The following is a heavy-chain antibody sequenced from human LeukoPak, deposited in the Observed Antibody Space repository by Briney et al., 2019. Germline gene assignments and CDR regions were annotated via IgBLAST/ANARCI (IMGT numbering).Heavy chain of an antibody. CDR1: GFTFDDYA. J-gene: IGHJ4*02. Sequence: PGGSLRLSCAASGFTFDDYAMHWVRQAPGKGLKWVSLISGDGGSTYYADSVKGRFTISRDNSKNSLYLQMNSLRTEDTALYYCAKDTVDTAMVTYFDYWGQGTLVTVSS. CDR3: AKDTVDTAMVTYFDY. CDR2: ISGDGGST. V-gene: IGHV3-43*02. D-gene: IGHD5-18*01.